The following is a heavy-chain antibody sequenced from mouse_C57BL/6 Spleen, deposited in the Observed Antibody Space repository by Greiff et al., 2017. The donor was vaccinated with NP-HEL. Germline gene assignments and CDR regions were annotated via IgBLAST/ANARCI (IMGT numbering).Heavy chain of an antibody. CDR2: ISYDGSN. CDR1: GYSITSGYY. D-gene: IGHD1-3*01. Sequence: ESGPGLVKPSQSLSLTCSVTGYSITSGYYWNWIRQFPGNKLEWMGYISYDGSNNYNPSLKNRISITRDTSKNQFFLKLNSVTTEDTATYYCARGAPFYAMDYWGQGTSVTVSS. J-gene: IGHJ4*01. V-gene: IGHV3-6*01. CDR3: ARGAPFYAMDY.